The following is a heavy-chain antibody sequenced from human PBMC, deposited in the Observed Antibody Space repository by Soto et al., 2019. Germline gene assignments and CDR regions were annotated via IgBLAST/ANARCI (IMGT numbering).Heavy chain of an antibody. V-gene: IGHV4-39*01. J-gene: IGHJ4*02. CDR1: GASITSTTYF. CDR3: EKNLPRTGRFDY. Sequence: PSETLSLTCSLSGASITSTTYFWAWICQCPGKGLEWVGSIYYRGKTHYNPSLNSRTTIXXXXSXKXFXLXXXSFSXADTAVYYCEKNLPRTGRFDYWGQGTVVT. CDR2: IYYRGKT.